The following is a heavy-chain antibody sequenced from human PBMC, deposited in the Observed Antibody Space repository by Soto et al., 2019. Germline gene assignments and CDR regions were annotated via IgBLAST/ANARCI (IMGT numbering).Heavy chain of an antibody. V-gene: IGHV4-39*01. CDR1: GGSISSSSYY. J-gene: IGHJ6*02. CDR2: IYYSGST. Sequence: SETLSLTCTVSGGSISSSSYYWGWIRQPPGKGLEWIGSIYYSGSTYYNPSLKSRVTISVDTSKNQFPLKLSSVTAADTAVYSCARPDYYYGMDVWGQGTTVTVSS. CDR3: ARPDYYYGMDV.